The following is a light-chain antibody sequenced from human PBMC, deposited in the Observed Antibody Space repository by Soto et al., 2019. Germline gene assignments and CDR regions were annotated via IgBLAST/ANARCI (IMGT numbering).Light chain of an antibody. Sequence: DVQMTQSPSTLSASVGDRVTITCRASQSVTSWLAWYQQKPGKAPKVLIYDASSLASGVPSRFSGSGSGTEFTLTISSLHPDDFATYYCHHYKSYPGTFGQGTKVEIK. V-gene: IGKV1-5*01. CDR3: HHYKSYPGT. CDR2: DAS. CDR1: QSVTSW. J-gene: IGKJ1*01.